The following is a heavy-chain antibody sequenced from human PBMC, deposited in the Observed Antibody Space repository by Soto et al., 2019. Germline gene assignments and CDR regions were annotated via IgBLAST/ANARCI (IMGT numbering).Heavy chain of an antibody. D-gene: IGHD3-22*01. CDR2: IIPIFGTA. Sequence: QVQLVQSGAEVKKPGSSVKVSCTASGGTFSSYAISWVRQAPGQGLEWMGGIIPIFGTANYAQKFQGRVTITADESTSTADMELSSLRSEDTAVYYCARDLHYYDSSGYPDGFDYWGQGTLVTVSS. CDR1: GGTFSSYA. CDR3: ARDLHYYDSSGYPDGFDY. V-gene: IGHV1-69*01. J-gene: IGHJ4*02.